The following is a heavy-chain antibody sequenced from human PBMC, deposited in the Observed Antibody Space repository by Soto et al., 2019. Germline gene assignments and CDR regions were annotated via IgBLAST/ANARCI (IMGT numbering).Heavy chain of an antibody. J-gene: IGHJ4*02. CDR3: ARHWESYMDY. CDR1: GFTFSSYG. V-gene: IGHV3-33*01. CDR2: IWFDGSNK. Sequence: QVQLVESGGGVVQPGRSLRLSCAASGFTFSSYGMQWVRQAPGKGLEWVAVIWFDGSNKYYADSVKGRFTISRDNSNNRLYLQMNSLRAEDTDVYYCARHWESYMDYWGQGTLVTVSS. D-gene: IGHD3-16*01.